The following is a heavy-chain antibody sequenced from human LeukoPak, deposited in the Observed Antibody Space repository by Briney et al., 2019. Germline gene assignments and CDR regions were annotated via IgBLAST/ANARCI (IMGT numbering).Heavy chain of an antibody. D-gene: IGHD1-26*01. CDR1: GFTFSNYA. CDR2: IYSGGST. CDR3: ARDRLDSDYYYMDV. V-gene: IGHV3-53*01. J-gene: IGHJ6*03. Sequence: PGGSLRLSCAASGFTFSNYAMSWVRQAPGKGLEWVSVIYSGGSTYYADSVKGRFTISRDNSKNTLYLQMNSLRAEDTAVYYCARDRLDSDYYYMDVWGKGTTVTVSS.